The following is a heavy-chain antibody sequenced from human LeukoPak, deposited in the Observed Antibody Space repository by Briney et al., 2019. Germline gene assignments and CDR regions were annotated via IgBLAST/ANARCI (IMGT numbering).Heavy chain of an antibody. Sequence: ASVKVSCKASGYTFTSYGISWVRRAPGQGLEGMGWISDYNGNTNYAQKLQGRVTMTTDTSTSTAYMELRSLRSDDTAVYYCARDRLYSSSSLVGYDYWGQGTLVTVSS. V-gene: IGHV1-18*01. CDR2: ISDYNGNT. CDR3: ARDRLYSSSSLVGYDY. J-gene: IGHJ4*02. D-gene: IGHD6-6*01. CDR1: GYTFTSYG.